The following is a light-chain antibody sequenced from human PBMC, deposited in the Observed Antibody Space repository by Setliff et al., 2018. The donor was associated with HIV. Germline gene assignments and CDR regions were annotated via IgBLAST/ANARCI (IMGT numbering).Light chain of an antibody. Sequence: QSALTQPASVSGSPGQSITISCTGSSSDVGSYDYVSWYQRFPGKAPKLIIYDVISRPSGISSRFSGSKSGNTASLTISGLQAEDEGYYFCASYTGISAPVLFGGGTKDTVL. CDR2: DVI. V-gene: IGLV2-14*03. J-gene: IGLJ3*02. CDR3: ASYTGISAPVL. CDR1: SSDVGSYDY.